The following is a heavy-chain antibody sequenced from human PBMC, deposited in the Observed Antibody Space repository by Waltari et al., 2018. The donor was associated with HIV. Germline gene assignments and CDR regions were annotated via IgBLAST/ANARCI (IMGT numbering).Heavy chain of an antibody. Sequence: QVQLVQSGAEVKKPGASVKVSCKASGYTFTGYYMHWVRQAPGQGLEWMGWINPNSGGTNHAQKFQGRVTMTRDTSISTAYMELSRLRSDDTAVYYCARDQGGIAVAGTPGDYWGQGTLVTVSS. CDR3: ARDQGGIAVAGTPGDY. CDR1: GYTFTGYY. J-gene: IGHJ4*02. D-gene: IGHD6-19*01. CDR2: INPNSGGT. V-gene: IGHV1-2*02.